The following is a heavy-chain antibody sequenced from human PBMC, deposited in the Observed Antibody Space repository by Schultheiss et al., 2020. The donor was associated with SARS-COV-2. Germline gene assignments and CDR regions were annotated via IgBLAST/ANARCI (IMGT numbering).Heavy chain of an antibody. D-gene: IGHD3-22*01. CDR1: GFTVSSNY. V-gene: IGHV3-53*01. Sequence: GGSLRLSCAASGFTVSSNYMSWVRQAPGKGLEWVSVIYSGGSTYYADSVKGRFTISRDNAKNSLYLQMNSLRAEDTAVYYCARGAHYYDDKPYAFDIWGQGTMVTVSS. CDR3: ARGAHYYDDKPYAFDI. CDR2: IYSGGST. J-gene: IGHJ3*02.